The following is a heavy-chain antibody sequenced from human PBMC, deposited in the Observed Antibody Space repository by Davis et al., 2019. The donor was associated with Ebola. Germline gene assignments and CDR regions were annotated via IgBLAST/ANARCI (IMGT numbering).Heavy chain of an antibody. V-gene: IGHV4-39*01. CDR3: ARVIGVRFGELLYSVGWYYFDY. D-gene: IGHD3-10*01. Sequence: SETLSLTCTVSGGSISSSSYYWGWIRQPPGKGLEWIGSIYYSRSTYYNPSLKSRVTISVDTSKNQFSLKLSSVTAADTAVYYCARVIGVRFGELLYSVGWYYFDYWGQGTLVTVSS. CDR1: GGSISSSSYY. CDR2: IYYSRST. J-gene: IGHJ4*02.